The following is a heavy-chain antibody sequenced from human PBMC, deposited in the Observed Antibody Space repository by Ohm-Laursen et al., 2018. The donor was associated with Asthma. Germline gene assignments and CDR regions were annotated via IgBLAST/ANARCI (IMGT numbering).Heavy chain of an antibody. CDR2: IWYDGSNK. V-gene: IGHV3-33*08. CDR1: GFTFSNNG. J-gene: IGHJ6*02. CDR3: ASSGYSSGWWTYYYYYGMDV. D-gene: IGHD6-19*01. Sequence: SLRLSCSASGFTFSNNGMHWVRQAPGKGLEWVAVIWYDGSNKYYADSVKGRFTISRDNSKNTLYLQMNSLRAEDTVVYYCASSGYSSGWWTYYYYYGMDVWGQGATVTVSS.